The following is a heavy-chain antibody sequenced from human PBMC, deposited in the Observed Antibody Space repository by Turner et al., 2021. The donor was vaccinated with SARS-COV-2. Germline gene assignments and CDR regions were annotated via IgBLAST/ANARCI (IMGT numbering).Heavy chain of an antibody. CDR2: IYYSGST. Sequence: QLQLQESGPGLAKPSETLSLTCTVSGCSISSRSYYWGWIRQLPGKGLEWIGNIYYSGSTYYNPSLKSRVTISVDTSKNQFSLKLSSVTATDTAVYYCARRLVVQGTDDYSYYYGMDVWGQGTTVTVSS. V-gene: IGHV4-39*01. D-gene: IGHD3-22*01. J-gene: IGHJ6*02. CDR1: GCSISSRSYY. CDR3: ARRLVVQGTDDYSYYYGMDV.